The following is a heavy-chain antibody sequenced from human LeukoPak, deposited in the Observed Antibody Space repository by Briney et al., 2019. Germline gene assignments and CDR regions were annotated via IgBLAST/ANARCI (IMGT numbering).Heavy chain of an antibody. V-gene: IGHV5-51*01. CDR2: IYPGDSDT. D-gene: IGHD2-2*01. Sequence: GESLKISCKGSGYSFTSYWIGWVRQMPGKGLEWMGIIYPGDSDTRYSPSFQGQVTISADKSISTAYLQWSSLKASDTAMYYCARQSYCSSTSCSPPDYWGQGTLVTVSS. CDR1: GYSFTSYW. CDR3: ARQSYCSSTSCSPPDY. J-gene: IGHJ4*02.